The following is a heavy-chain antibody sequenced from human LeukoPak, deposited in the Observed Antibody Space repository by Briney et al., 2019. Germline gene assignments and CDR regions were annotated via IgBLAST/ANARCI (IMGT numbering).Heavy chain of an antibody. Sequence: PSETLSLTCTVSGGSISSYYWSWIRQPPGKGLEWIGGIYHSGSTYYNPSLKSRVTISVDTSKNQFSLKLSSVTAADTAVYYCARGGIQLAYNWFDPWGQGTLVTVSS. CDR1: GGSISSYY. J-gene: IGHJ5*02. V-gene: IGHV4-59*08. CDR2: IYHSGST. CDR3: ARGGIQLAYNWFDP. D-gene: IGHD5-18*01.